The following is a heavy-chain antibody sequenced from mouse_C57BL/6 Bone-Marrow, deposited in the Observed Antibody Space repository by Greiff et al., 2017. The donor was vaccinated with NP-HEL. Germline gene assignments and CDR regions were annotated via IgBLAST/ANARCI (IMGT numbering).Heavy chain of an antibody. CDR1: GFTFSSYA. V-gene: IGHV5-9-1*02. J-gene: IGHJ1*03. D-gene: IGHD1-1*01. Sequence: EVQVVESGEGLVKPGGSLKLSCAASGFTFSSYAMSWVRQTPEKRLEWVAYISSGGDYIYYADTVKGRFTISRDNARNTLYLQMSSLKSEDTAMYYCTRDRRLRSDWYFDVWGTGTTVTVSS. CDR2: ISSGGDYI. CDR3: TRDRRLRSDWYFDV.